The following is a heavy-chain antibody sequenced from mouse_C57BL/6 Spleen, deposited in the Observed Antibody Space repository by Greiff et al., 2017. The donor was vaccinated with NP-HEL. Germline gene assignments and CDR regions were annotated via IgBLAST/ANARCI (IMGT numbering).Heavy chain of an antibody. D-gene: IGHD1-1*01. CDR2: ISDGGSYT. CDR3: ARDESSPFDY. V-gene: IGHV5-4*01. CDR1: GFTFSSYA. Sequence: EVKVEESGGGLVKPGGSLKLSCAASGFTFSSYAMSWVRQTPEKRLEWVATISDGGSYTYYPDNVKGRFTISRDNAKNNLYLQMSHLKSEDTAIYYCARDESSPFDYWGQGTTLTVSS. J-gene: IGHJ2*01.